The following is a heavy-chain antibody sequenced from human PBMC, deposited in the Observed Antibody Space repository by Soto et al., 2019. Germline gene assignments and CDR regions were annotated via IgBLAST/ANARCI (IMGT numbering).Heavy chain of an antibody. CDR3: ASREVDTPMVNYN. J-gene: IGHJ4*02. V-gene: IGHV4-34*01. Sequence: SETLSLTCAVYGGSFSGYYWSWIRQPPGKGLEWIGEINHSGSTNYNPSLKSRVTLSVDTSKNQFSLKLRSVTAADTAVYYYASREVDTPMVNYNWGQGTLVTVSS. D-gene: IGHD5-18*01. CDR2: INHSGST. CDR1: GGSFSGYY.